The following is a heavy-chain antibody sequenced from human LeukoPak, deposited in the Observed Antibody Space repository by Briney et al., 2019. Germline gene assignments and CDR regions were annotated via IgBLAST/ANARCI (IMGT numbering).Heavy chain of an antibody. J-gene: IGHJ5*02. V-gene: IGHV3-30*04. CDR2: ISSDGNNK. D-gene: IGHD3-22*01. CDR1: GVTFSNYA. Sequence: QPGGSLRLSCVASGVTFSNYAIHWVRQAPGKGLEWVAVISSDGNNKYYADSVKGRFTISRDNPKNTLYLQMNSLRAEDTAVYYCARVGDSSGYYLYNWFDPWGQGTLVTVSS. CDR3: ARVGDSSGYYLYNWFDP.